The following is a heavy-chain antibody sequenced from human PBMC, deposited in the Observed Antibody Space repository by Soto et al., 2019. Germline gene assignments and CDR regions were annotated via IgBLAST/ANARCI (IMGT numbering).Heavy chain of an antibody. CDR3: AREIVTAGGNNYFDP. CDR1: GGTVASSHC. V-gene: IGHV4-4*02. J-gene: IGHJ5*02. D-gene: IGHD3-16*01. Sequence: QVQLQESGPRLVKPSGSLSLTCGGSGGTVASSHCWSWVRQSPSRGLEWIGNVYHTWDTNFNPSLLRRVTFSVHKSNHQCSLRLTSRTAADTAVYFCAREIVTAGGNNYFDPWGPGTLVTVSS. CDR2: VYHTWDT.